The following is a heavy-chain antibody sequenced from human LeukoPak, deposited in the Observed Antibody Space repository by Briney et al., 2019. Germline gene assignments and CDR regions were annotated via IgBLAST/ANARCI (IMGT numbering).Heavy chain of an antibody. CDR1: GDSISNYY. V-gene: IGHV4-4*07. D-gene: IGHD3-10*01. Sequence: PSETLSLTCTVSGDSISNYYWSWIRQPAGKGLKWIGRIYTSGSTNYNPSLKSRVTMSVDTSKNQFSLKLSSVTAADTAVYYCARVSLVRGAPDYYFDYWGQGTLVTVSS. J-gene: IGHJ4*02. CDR2: IYTSGST. CDR3: ARVSLVRGAPDYYFDY.